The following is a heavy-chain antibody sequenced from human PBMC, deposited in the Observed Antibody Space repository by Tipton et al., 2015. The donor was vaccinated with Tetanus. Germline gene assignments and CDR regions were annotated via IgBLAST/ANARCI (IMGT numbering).Heavy chain of an antibody. CDR1: GGSITKDY. J-gene: IGHJ4*02. D-gene: IGHD5-18*01. CDR3: VRGRGFGAYSYGFEY. CDR2: VYYTGST. V-gene: IGHV4-59*01. Sequence: TLSLTCNVSGGSITKDYWSWIRQPPGKGLEWIGYVYYTGSTNHNPSLKSRVTISMDRSKNQISLQLTSVTAADTAVYYCVRGRGFGAYSYGFEYWGQGALVTVSS.